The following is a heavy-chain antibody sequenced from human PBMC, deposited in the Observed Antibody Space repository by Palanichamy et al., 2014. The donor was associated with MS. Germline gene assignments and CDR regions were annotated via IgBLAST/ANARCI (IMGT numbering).Heavy chain of an antibody. CDR2: ISYDGNNK. J-gene: IGHJ4*02. V-gene: IGHV3-30-3*01. CDR3: AREDYSSDSEYFDY. D-gene: IGHD2-21*01. Sequence: QVRLVESGGGVVQPGRSLRLSCAASGFTFSNYTLQWVRQAPGKGLQWVGLISYDGNNKYSADSVKGRFTISRDNSKNTLFLQMNSLTPEDTAVYYCAREDYSSDSEYFDYWGQGTLVTVSS. CDR1: GFTFSNYT.